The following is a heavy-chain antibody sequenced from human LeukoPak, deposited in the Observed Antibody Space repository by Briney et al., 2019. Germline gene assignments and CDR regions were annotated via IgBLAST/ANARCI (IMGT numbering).Heavy chain of an antibody. D-gene: IGHD3-22*01. V-gene: IGHV1-18*01. Sequence: ASVKVSCKASGYTFTSYGISWVRQAPGQGLEWMGWISAYNGNTNYAQKLQGRVTMTTDTSTSTAYMELGSLRSDDTAVYYCARDLPRITMIVVVTGPQYNWFDPWGQGTLVTVSS. CDR3: ARDLPRITMIVVVTGPQYNWFDP. J-gene: IGHJ5*02. CDR2: ISAYNGNT. CDR1: GYTFTSYG.